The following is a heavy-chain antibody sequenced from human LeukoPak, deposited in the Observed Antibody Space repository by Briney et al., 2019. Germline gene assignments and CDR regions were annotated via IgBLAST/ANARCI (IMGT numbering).Heavy chain of an antibody. J-gene: IGHJ6*03. D-gene: IGHD2-2*01. Sequence: GGSLRLSCAASGFTFSSYSMNWVRQAPGKGLEWVSSISSRSSYIYYADSVKGRFTISRDNAKNSLYLQMNSLRAEDTAVYYCARDCLYCSSTSASSYYYMDVWGKGTTVTVSS. CDR1: GFTFSSYS. CDR3: ARDCLYCSSTSASSYYYMDV. CDR2: ISSRSSYI. V-gene: IGHV3-21*01.